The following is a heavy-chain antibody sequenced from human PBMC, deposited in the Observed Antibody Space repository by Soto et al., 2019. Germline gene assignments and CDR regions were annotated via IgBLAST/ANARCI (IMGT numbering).Heavy chain of an antibody. V-gene: IGHV1-69*13. CDR3: ARGQYGSGSYRPYYYYGMDV. CDR1: GGTFSSYA. CDR2: IIPIFGTA. D-gene: IGHD3-10*01. Sequence: SVKVSCKASGGTFSSYAISWVRQAPGQGLEWMGGIIPIFGTANYAQKFQGRVTITADESTSTAYMELSSLRSEDTAVYYCARGQYGSGSYRPYYYYGMDVWGQGTTVTVSS. J-gene: IGHJ6*02.